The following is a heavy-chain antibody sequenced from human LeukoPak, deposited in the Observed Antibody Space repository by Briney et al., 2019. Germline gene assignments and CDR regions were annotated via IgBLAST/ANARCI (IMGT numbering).Heavy chain of an antibody. J-gene: IGHJ4*02. CDR2: INHSGST. V-gene: IGHV4-34*01. CDR3: ASSDFWSGRVDY. Sequence: SETLSLTCAVYGGSFSGYYWSWIRQPPGKGLEWIGEINHSGSTNYNPSLKSRVTISVDTSKNQFSLKLSSVTAADTAVYYCASSDFWSGRVDYWGQGTLVTVSS. D-gene: IGHD3-3*01. CDR1: GGSFSGYY.